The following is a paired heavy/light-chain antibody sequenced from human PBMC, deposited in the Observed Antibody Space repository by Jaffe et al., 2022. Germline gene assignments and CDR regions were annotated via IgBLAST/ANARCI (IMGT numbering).Heavy chain of an antibody. CDR1: GSSISGYF. CDR3: ARELYYYDGSGYFDY. J-gene: IGHJ4*02. D-gene: IGHD3-22*01. Sequence: QVQLQESGPGLVKPSETLSLTCTVSGSSISGYFWSWIRQPPGKGLEWIGYIYYRGNTNYNPSLKSRVTISVDTAKSQFSLQLNSVTAADTAVYYCARELYYYDGSGYFDYWGQGTLVTVSS. V-gene: IGHV4-59*01. CDR2: IYYRGNT.
Light chain of an antibody. CDR2: WAS. Sequence: DIVMTQSPDSLAVSLGERATINCKSSQSVLYSSNNKNYLAWYQQKPGQPPKLLIYWASTRESGVPDRFSGSGSGTDFTLTISSLQAEDVALYYCQQYYSSPRTFGQGTNVEIK. CDR3: QQYYSSPRT. V-gene: IGKV4-1*01. J-gene: IGKJ1*01. CDR1: QSVLYSSNNKNY.